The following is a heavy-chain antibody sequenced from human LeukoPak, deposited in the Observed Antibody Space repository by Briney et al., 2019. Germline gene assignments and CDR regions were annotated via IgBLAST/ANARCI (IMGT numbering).Heavy chain of an antibody. V-gene: IGHV3-30*02. J-gene: IGHJ4*02. D-gene: IGHD6-13*01. CDR3: AKDSAAIAALVPYGYGLVHYFDY. CDR2: IRYDGSNK. Sequence: GGSLRLSCAASGFTFSSYGMHWVRQAPGKGLEWVAFIRYDGSNKYYADSVKGRFTISRDNSKNTLYLQMNSLRAEDTAVYYCAKDSAAIAALVPYGYGLVHYFDYWGQGTLVTVSS. CDR1: GFTFSSYG.